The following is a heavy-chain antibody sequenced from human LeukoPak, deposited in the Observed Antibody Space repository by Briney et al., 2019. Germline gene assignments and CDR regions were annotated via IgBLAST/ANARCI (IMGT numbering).Heavy chain of an antibody. CDR1: GGTFSSYA. Sequence: ASVKVSCKASGGTFSSYAISWVRQAPGQGLEWMGRIIPILGIANYAQKFQGRVTITADKSTSTAYMELSSLRSEDTAVYYCATRYLAYCGGDCYSRGYYFDYWGQGTLVTVSS. CDR3: ATRYLAYCGGDCYSRGYYFDY. J-gene: IGHJ4*02. CDR2: IIPILGIA. D-gene: IGHD2-21*02. V-gene: IGHV1-69*04.